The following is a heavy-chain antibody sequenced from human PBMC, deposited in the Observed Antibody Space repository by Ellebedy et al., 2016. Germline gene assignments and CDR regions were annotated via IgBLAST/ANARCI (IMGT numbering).Heavy chain of an antibody. CDR1: GESLSDYY. J-gene: IGHJ4*02. D-gene: IGHD1-7*01. V-gene: IGHV4-34*01. CDR2: VNHSGST. CDR3: ARVVLELQSSMCYFDY. Sequence: SETLSLTCAVYGESLSDYYWSWIRQPPGKGPEWIGEVNHSGSTNYNPSLKSRVTISVDTSKKQFSLKLSSVTAADTAVYYCARVVLELQSSMCYFDYWGQGTLVTVSS.